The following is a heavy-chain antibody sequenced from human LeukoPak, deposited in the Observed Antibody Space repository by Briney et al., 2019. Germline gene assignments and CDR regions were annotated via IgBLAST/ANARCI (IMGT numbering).Heavy chain of an antibody. CDR2: ISSSSTYI. D-gene: IGHD3-10*01. CDR1: GFTFSTYS. J-gene: IGHJ4*02. V-gene: IGHV3-21*01. CDR3: AGYGPGSYFFDY. Sequence: GGSLRPSCAASGFTFSTYSMSWVRQAPGKGLEWVSSISSSSTYIYYADSMKGRFTISRDNAKNSLYLQMNSLRAEDTAVYYCAGYGPGSYFFDYWGQGTLVTVSS.